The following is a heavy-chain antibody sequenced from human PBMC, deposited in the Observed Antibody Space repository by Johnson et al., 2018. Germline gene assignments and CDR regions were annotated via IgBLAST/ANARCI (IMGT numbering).Heavy chain of an antibody. V-gene: IGHV3-33*08. CDR2: IWYDGSNK. CDR3: ARHYRPSYYYTMDV. J-gene: IGHJ6*02. CDR1: GFTFSSYG. Sequence: QVQLVESGGGLVKPGGSLRLSCAASGFTFSSYGMHWVRQAPGKGLEWVAVIWYDGSNKYYADSVKGRFTISRDNAKNTVYLQMNSPRVEDPAIYYCARHYRPSYYYTMDVWGQGTTVTVSS. D-gene: IGHD3-10*01.